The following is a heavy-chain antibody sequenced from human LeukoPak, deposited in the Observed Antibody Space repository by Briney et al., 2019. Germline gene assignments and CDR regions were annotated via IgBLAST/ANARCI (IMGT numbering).Heavy chain of an antibody. CDR1: GFTFSSYS. V-gene: IGHV3-21*01. D-gene: IGHD3-9*01. CDR2: ISSSSSHR. J-gene: IGHJ4*02. CDR3: ALGYDILTGRFDY. Sequence: GGSLRLPCAASGFTFSSYSMNWVRQAPGKGLEWVSSISSSSSHRYYADSVKGRFTISRDNAKNSLYLQMNSLRAEDTAVYYCALGYDILTGRFDYWGQGTLVTVSS.